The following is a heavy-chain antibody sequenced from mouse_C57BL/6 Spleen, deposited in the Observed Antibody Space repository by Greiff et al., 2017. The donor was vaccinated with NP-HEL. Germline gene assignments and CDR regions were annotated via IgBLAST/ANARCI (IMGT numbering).Heavy chain of an antibody. CDR3: AKEDYYDYDGAYFDV. CDR2: IWSGGST. CDR1: GFSLTSYG. D-gene: IGHD2-4*01. J-gene: IGHJ1*03. V-gene: IGHV2-4*01. Sequence: VHLVESGPGLVQPSQSLSITCTVSGFSLTSYGVHWVRQPPGKGLEWLGVIWSGGSTDYNAAFISRLSISKDNSKSQVFFKMNSLQADDTAIYYCAKEDYYDYDGAYFDVWGTGTTVTVSS.